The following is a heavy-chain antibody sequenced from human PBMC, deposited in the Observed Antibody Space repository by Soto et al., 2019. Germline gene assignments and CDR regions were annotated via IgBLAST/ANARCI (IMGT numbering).Heavy chain of an antibody. J-gene: IGHJ4*02. D-gene: IGHD6-19*01. CDR3: ATQIAVPGGYFDY. Sequence: SETLSLTCAVYGGSFSGYYWSWIRQPPGKGLEWIGEINHSGSTNYNPSLKSRVTISVDTSRDQFSLKLSSVTAADTAVYYCATQIAVPGGYFDYWGQGMLVTVSS. CDR1: GGSFSGYY. CDR2: INHSGST. V-gene: IGHV4-34*01.